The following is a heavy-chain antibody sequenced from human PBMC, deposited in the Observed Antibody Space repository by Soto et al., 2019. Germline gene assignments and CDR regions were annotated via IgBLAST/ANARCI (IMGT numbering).Heavy chain of an antibody. CDR1: GFTFNNYA. J-gene: IGHJ4*02. CDR2: ISATGGST. CDR3: ARERRYSYGYYFDY. Sequence: QPGGSLRLSCAASGFTFNNYAMNWVRQAQGKGLEWVATISATGGSTYYADSVKGRITISRDNSKNTLYLQMNSLRAEDTAVYYCARERRYSYGYYFDYWGQGTLVTVSS. V-gene: IGHV3-23*01. D-gene: IGHD5-18*01.